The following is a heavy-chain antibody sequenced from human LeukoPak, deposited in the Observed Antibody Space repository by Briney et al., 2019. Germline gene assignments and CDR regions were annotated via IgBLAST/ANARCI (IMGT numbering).Heavy chain of an antibody. V-gene: IGHV4-39*07. Sequence: SETLSLTCTVSGGSISSGSYYWTWIRQPPGKGLEWIGEINQSGSTNYNPSLKSRVTVSADTSKNQFSLKLTSVTAADTAVYYCARARGAVAIDYWGQGTLVTVSS. CDR2: INQSGST. D-gene: IGHD6-19*01. CDR1: GGSISSGSYY. CDR3: ARARGAVAIDY. J-gene: IGHJ4*02.